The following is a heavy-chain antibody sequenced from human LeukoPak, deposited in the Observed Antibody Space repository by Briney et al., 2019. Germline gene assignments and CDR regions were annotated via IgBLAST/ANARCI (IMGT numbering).Heavy chain of an antibody. CDR1: GGSISSYY. J-gene: IGHJ4*02. V-gene: IGHV4-4*07. CDR2: IYTSGST. Sequence: SETLSLTCTVSGGSISSYYWSWIRQPAGKGLEWIGRIYTSGSTNYNPSLKGRVTMSVDTSKNQFSLKLSSVTAADTAVYYCARGNVVVPAAITRYYGSGSRYYFDYWGQGTLVTVSS. D-gene: IGHD2-2*01. CDR3: ARGNVVVPAAITRYYGSGSRYYFDY.